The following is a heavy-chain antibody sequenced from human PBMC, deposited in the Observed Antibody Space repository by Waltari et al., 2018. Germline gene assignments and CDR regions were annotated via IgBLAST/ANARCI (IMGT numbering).Heavy chain of an antibody. CDR1: GYTLTELS. CDR2: FDPEDGET. V-gene: IGHV1-24*01. J-gene: IGHJ3*02. D-gene: IGHD5-18*01. Sequence: QVQLVQSGAEVKKPGASVKVSCTVSGYTLTELSLPRVRQAPGKGLEWMGGFDPEDGETIYAQKFQGRVTMTEDTSTDTAYMELSSLRSEDTAVYYCATNNLIPWIHTADDAFDIWGQGTMVTVSS. CDR3: ATNNLIPWIHTADDAFDI.